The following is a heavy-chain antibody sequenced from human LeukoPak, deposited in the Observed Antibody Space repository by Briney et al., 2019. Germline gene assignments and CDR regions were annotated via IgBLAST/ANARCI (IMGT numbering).Heavy chain of an antibody. V-gene: IGHV3-43*02. CDR1: GFTFDDYA. Sequence: GGSLRLSCTASGFTFDDYAMNWVRQAPGKGLEWVSLISGDGGSTYYADSVKGRFTISRDNSKNSLYLQMNSLRTEETALYYCAKDMGLDFWSGYYTIYYYYYRMDAWGQGTTVTVSS. CDR3: AKDMGLDFWSGYYTIYYYYYRMDA. J-gene: IGHJ6*02. D-gene: IGHD3-3*01. CDR2: ISGDGGST.